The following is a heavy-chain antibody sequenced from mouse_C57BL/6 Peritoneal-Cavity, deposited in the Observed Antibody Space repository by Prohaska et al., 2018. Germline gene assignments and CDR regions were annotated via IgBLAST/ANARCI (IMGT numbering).Heavy chain of an antibody. D-gene: IGHD2-4*01. J-gene: IGHJ4*01. V-gene: IGHV1-36*01. Sequence: GTSYNQKFNGKATLTVDTSSSTAYMELNSLTSEDSAVYYCALIYYDYDGYAMVYWGQGTSVTVSS. CDR3: ALIYYDYDGYAMVY. CDR2: GT.